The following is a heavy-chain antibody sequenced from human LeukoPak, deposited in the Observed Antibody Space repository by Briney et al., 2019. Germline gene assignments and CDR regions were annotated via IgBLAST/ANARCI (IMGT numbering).Heavy chain of an antibody. V-gene: IGHV3-11*01. J-gene: IGHJ4*02. D-gene: IGHD3-16*01. CDR3: ARVRYDYVWGTRRYFDY. CDR1: GFTFSDYY. CDR2: ISSSGSTI. Sequence: GGSLRLSCAASGFTFSDYYMSWIRQAPGKGLEWVSYISSSGSTIYCADSVKGRFTISRDNAKNSLYLQMNSLRAEDTAVYYCARVRYDYVWGTRRYFDYWGQGTLVTVSS.